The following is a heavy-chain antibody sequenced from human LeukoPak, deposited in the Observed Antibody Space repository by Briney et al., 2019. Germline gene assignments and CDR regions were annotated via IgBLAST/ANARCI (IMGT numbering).Heavy chain of an antibody. CDR2: INRSGST. V-gene: IGHV4-34*01. Sequence: SETLSLTCAVYGGSFSGFYWSWIRQPPGKGLEWIGEINRSGSTNYNPSLKSRVTISVDTSKNQFSLKLNSVTAADTAVYYCARVKWYFDLWGRGTLVTVSS. J-gene: IGHJ2*01. CDR1: GGSFSGFY. CDR3: ARVKWYFDL.